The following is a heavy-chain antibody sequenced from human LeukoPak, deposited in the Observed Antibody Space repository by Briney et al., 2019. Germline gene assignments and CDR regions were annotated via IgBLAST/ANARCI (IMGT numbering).Heavy chain of an antibody. J-gene: IGHJ4*02. CDR2: ISSSSGYT. CDR3: AREGYTGNFDY. Sequence: GGSLRLSCAASGFTFSDYYMSWIRQAPGKGLEWVSYISSSSGYTNYADSVKGRFTISRDNAKNSLYLQMNSLRAEDTAVYYCAREGYTGNFDYWGQGTLVTVSS. D-gene: IGHD2-2*02. V-gene: IGHV3-11*05. CDR1: GFTFSDYY.